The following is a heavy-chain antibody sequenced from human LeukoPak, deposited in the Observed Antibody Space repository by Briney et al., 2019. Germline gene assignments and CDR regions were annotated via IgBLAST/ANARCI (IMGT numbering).Heavy chain of an antibody. CDR2: ISAYNAYT. CDR1: GYTFTSYG. D-gene: IGHD5-12*01. CDR3: ARLEGIVATTNNWFDP. J-gene: IGHJ5*02. Sequence: ASVKVSCKASGYTFTSYGISWVRQAPGQGLEWVGWISAYNAYTNYTQKLQGRVTMTTDTSTSTAYMELRSLRSDDTAVYYCARLEGIVATTNNWFDPWGQGTLVTVSS. V-gene: IGHV1-18*01.